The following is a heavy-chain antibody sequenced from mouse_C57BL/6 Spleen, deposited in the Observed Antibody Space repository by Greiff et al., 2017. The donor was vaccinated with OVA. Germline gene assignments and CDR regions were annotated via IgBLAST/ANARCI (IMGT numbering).Heavy chain of an antibody. CDR3: ARGLGRGGYYFDY. CDR1: GFTFSDYY. D-gene: IGHD4-1*01. J-gene: IGHJ2*01. V-gene: IGHV5-16*01. CDR2: INYDGSSP. Sequence: EVQLVESEGGLVQPGSSMKLSCTASGFTFSDYYMAWVRQVPEKGLEWVANINYDGSSPYYLDSLQSRFIISGDNAKNILYMQMSSLKSEDTATYYCARGLGRGGYYFDYWGQGTTLTVSS.